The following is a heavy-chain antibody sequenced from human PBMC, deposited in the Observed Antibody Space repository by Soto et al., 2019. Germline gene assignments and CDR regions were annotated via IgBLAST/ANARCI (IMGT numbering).Heavy chain of an antibody. CDR3: ARVTLKAGNWFDP. CDR2: INPKSRGT. V-gene: IGHV1-2*02. CDR1: GYTFTDYF. Sequence: ASVKFSCKASGYTFTDYFIHWVRQAPGQGFEWMGWINPKSRGTNYAQKFQGRVTMTRDTSNSTAYMELRGLKSDDTAVYYCARVTLKAGNWFDPWGQGTLVTVSS. J-gene: IGHJ5*02.